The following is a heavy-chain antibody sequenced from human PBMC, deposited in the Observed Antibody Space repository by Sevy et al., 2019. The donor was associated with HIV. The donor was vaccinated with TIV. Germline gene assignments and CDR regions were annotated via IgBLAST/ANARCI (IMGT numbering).Heavy chain of an antibody. CDR2: IYYSGST. D-gene: IGHD6-13*01. CDR1: GGSISSYY. V-gene: IGHV4-59*01. Sequence: SETLSLTCTVSGGSISSYYWSWIRQPPGKGLEWIGYIYYSGSTNYNPSLRSRVTISVDTSKNQFSLKLSSVTAAETAVYYCATSKPGIAGTRAFDIWGQGTMVTVSS. J-gene: IGHJ3*02. CDR3: ATSKPGIAGTRAFDI.